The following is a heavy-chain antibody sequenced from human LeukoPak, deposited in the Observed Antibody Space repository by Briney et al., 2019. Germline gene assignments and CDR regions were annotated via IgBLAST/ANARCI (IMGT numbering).Heavy chain of an antibody. Sequence: GGSLRLSCVGSEFSFRSYWMSWVRQAPGKGLEWVANIMQDGSETYYVDSVKGRFTISRDNAKESLYLQMNNLRVEDTAVYFCRGTRTTIFAYFMDVWGKGTTVTVPS. CDR2: IMQDGSET. J-gene: IGHJ6*03. CDR3: RGTRTTIFAYFMDV. D-gene: IGHD3-3*01. CDR1: EFSFRSYW. V-gene: IGHV3-7*01.